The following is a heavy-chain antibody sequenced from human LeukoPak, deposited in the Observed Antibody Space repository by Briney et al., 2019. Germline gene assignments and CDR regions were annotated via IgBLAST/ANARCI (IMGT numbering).Heavy chain of an antibody. CDR3: ARDQKRVVGVIDY. Sequence: ASVKVSCKASGYTFINYAISWVRQAPGQGLEWMGWISAHNGDTNYARKFRGRVTLTTDTSTSTAYMELRSLKSDDTAMYYCARDQKRVVGVIDYWGQGTLVTVSS. V-gene: IGHV1-18*01. J-gene: IGHJ4*02. CDR2: ISAHNGDT. D-gene: IGHD1-26*01. CDR1: GYTFINYA.